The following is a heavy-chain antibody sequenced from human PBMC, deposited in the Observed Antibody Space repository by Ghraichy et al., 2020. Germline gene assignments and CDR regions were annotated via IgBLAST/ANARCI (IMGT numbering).Heavy chain of an antibody. Sequence: SETLSLICTVSDDSISSYYWSWVRQPAGRGLEWIGRVYNSGSTFYNPSLKSRVTMSVDPSKNQVSLKLKSVTAADTAVYYCARDGYCSSTSCYAAYYYGLEVWGQGTTVTVSS. CDR2: VYNSGST. J-gene: IGHJ6*02. CDR3: ARDGYCSSTSCYAAYYYGLEV. CDR1: DDSISSYY. V-gene: IGHV4-4*07. D-gene: IGHD2-2*03.